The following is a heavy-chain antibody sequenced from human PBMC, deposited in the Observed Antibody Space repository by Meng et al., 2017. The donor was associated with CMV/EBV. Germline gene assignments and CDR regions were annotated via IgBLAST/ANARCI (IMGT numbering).Heavy chain of an antibody. J-gene: IGHJ2*01. D-gene: IGHD1-26*01. V-gene: IGHV3-11*01. CDR1: GFTFSDYY. CDR3: ARVDSGSYSFDL. CDR2: ISSSGSTI. Sequence: CAASGFTFSDYYMSWIRQAPGKGLEWVSYISSSGSTIYYADSVKGRFTISRDNAKNSLYLQMNSLRAEDTAVYYCARVDSGSYSFDLWGRVTLVTVSS.